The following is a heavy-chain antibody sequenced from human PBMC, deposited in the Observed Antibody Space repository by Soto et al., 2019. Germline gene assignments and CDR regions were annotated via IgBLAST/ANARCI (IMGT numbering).Heavy chain of an antibody. J-gene: IGHJ6*02. Sequence: QVQLVQSGAEVKKPGSSVKVSCKASGGTFSSYAISWVRQAPGQGLEWMGGIIPIFGTANYAQKFQGRVTITADESTSTAYMERSSLRSEDTAVYCCARDMVRAVGPYGMDVWGQGTTVTVSS. CDR2: IIPIFGTA. D-gene: IGHD3-10*01. CDR1: GGTFSSYA. CDR3: ARDMVRAVGPYGMDV. V-gene: IGHV1-69*12.